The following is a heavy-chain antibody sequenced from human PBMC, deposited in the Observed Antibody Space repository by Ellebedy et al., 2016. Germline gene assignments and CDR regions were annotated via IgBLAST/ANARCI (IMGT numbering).Heavy chain of an antibody. V-gene: IGHV3-30*04. CDR2: TSYDGRDK. CDR1: GFTFTSYA. Sequence: GGSLRLSCAASGFTFTSYAMHWVRQAPGKGLEWVAVTSYDGRDKYHADSVKGRFTISRDNSKNTVYLQMNSLRAEDTAVYYCARDKGAGYCSGGTCYSFDYWGQGTLVTVSS. CDR3: ARDKGAGYCSGGTCYSFDY. J-gene: IGHJ4*02. D-gene: IGHD2-15*01.